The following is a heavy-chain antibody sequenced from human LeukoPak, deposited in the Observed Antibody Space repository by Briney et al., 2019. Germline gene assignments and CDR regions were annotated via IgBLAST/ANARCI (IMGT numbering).Heavy chain of an antibody. CDR3: AKDSSGWSRDY. J-gene: IGHJ4*02. V-gene: IGHV3-30*18. Sequence: GGSLRLSCAASGFTFSSYGMHWVRQAPGKGLEWVAVISYDGSNKYYADSVKGRFTISRDNSKNTLYLQMNSLRAEDTAVYLCAKDSSGWSRDYWGQGTVVTVSS. CDR2: ISYDGSNK. D-gene: IGHD6-19*01. CDR1: GFTFSSYG.